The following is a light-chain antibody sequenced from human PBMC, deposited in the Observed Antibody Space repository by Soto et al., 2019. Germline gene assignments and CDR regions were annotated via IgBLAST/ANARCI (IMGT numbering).Light chain of an antibody. CDR1: SSNIGAGYD. J-gene: IGLJ2*01. V-gene: IGLV1-40*01. CDR2: GNS. CDR3: KSYDSSLSGVV. Sequence: QSVLTQPPSVSGAPGQRVTISCTGSSSNIGAGYDVHWYQQLPGTAPKLLIYGNSNRPSGVPDRFSGSKSGTSASLAITGLQAEDEAEYYCKSYDSSLSGVVFGGGTKLTVL.